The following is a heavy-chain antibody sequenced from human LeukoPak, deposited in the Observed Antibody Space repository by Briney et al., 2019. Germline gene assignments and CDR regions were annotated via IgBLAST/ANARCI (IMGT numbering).Heavy chain of an antibody. CDR2: IYSGGST. J-gene: IGHJ4*02. Sequence: PGGSLRLSCAASGFTVSSNYMSWVRQAPGKGLEWVSVIYSGGSTYYADSVKGRFTISRDNSKNTLYLQMNSLRSEDTAVYYCAAALIDTYYYDSSGYPSDYWGQGTLVTVSS. CDR1: GFTVSSNY. D-gene: IGHD3-22*01. CDR3: AAALIDTYYYDSSGYPSDY. V-gene: IGHV3-53*01.